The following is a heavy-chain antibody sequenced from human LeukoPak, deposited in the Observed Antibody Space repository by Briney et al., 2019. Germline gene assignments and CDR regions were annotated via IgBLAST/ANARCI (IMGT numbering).Heavy chain of an antibody. J-gene: IGHJ3*02. CDR1: GYTFTSYY. CDR2: INPSGGST. Sequence: ASVKVSCKASGYTFTSYYMHWVRQAPGQGLEWMGIINPSGGSTSYAQKFQGRVTITADESTSTAYMELSSLRSEDTAVYYCARDQSGSYAFDIWGQGTMVTVSS. D-gene: IGHD1-26*01. CDR3: ARDQSGSYAFDI. V-gene: IGHV1-46*01.